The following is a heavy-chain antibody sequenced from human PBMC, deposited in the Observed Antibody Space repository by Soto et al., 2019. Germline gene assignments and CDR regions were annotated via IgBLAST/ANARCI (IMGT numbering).Heavy chain of an antibody. CDR3: ARDGTIFGVVYNFYYGMDV. CDR1: GYTFTSYA. CDR2: INAGNGNT. J-gene: IGHJ6*02. Sequence: EASVKVSCKASGYTFTSYAMHWVRQAPGQRLEWMGWINAGNGNTKYSQKFQGRVTITRDTSASTAYMELSSLRSEDTAVYYCARDGTIFGVVYNFYYGMDVWGQGTTVTVSS. V-gene: IGHV1-3*01. D-gene: IGHD3-3*01.